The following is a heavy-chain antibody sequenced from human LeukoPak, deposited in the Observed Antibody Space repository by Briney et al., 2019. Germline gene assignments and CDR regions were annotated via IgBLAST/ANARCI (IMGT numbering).Heavy chain of an antibody. J-gene: IGHJ3*01. CDR1: GYTFPNYD. D-gene: IGHD2-15*01. CDR2: ISGYTGDT. CDR3: ARAGYCGDGGCRGGSAFDV. V-gene: IGHV1-18*01. Sequence: ASVRVSCKTSGYTFPNYDIYWVRQAPGQGLECMGWISGYTGDTKYAQILQGRFTVTTDTSTSTAYMEVRSLTYDDTAVYYCARAGYCGDGGCRGGSAFDVWGQGTMVTVSS.